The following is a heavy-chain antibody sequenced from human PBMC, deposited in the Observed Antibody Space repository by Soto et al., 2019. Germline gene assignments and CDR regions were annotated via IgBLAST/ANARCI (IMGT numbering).Heavy chain of an antibody. Sequence: PGGSLRLCCAASGFTFSSYAMSWVRQAPGKGLEWVSAISGSGGSTYYADSVKGRFTISRDNSKNTLYLQMNSLRAEDTAVYYCVRGDNCSDGAFAYWGQGTLVTVSS. CDR1: GFTFSSYA. D-gene: IGHD1-1*01. J-gene: IGHJ4*02. CDR2: ISGSGGST. CDR3: VRGDNCSDGAFAY. V-gene: IGHV3-23*01.